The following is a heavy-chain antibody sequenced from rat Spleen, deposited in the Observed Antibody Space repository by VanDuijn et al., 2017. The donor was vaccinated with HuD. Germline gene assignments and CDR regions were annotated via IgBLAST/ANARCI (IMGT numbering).Heavy chain of an antibody. Sequence: VQLLESGGVLVQPGRSMKLSCAAFGFTFSNYYMAWVRQAPTKGLEWVAPISTGGGNTYYRDSVKGRFTISRDNARSTLYLQMDSLRSEDSATYYCARHRYKRTVAAVDYWGQGVMVTVSS. CDR2: ISTGGGNT. CDR1: GFTFSNYY. V-gene: IGHV5-25*01. D-gene: IGHD1-8*01. J-gene: IGHJ2*01. CDR3: ARHRYKRTVAAVDY.